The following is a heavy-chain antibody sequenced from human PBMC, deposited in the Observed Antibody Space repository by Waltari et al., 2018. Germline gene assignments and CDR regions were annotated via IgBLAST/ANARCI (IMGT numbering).Heavy chain of an antibody. Sequence: QVQLQQWGAGLLKPSETLSLTCAVYGGSFSGYYWSWIRQPPGKGLEWIGEINHSGSTNYNPSLKSRVTISVDTSKNQFSLKLSSVTAADTAVYYCASLGSGSYAFDYWGQGTLVTVSS. D-gene: IGHD3-10*01. CDR2: INHSGST. CDR1: GGSFSGYY. V-gene: IGHV4-34*01. CDR3: ASLGSGSYAFDY. J-gene: IGHJ4*02.